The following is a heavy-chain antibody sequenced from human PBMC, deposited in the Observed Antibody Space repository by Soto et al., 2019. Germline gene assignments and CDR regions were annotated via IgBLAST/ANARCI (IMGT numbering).Heavy chain of an antibody. CDR1: GYSFPSYG. CDR3: VSLIMVRGPNYYALDV. D-gene: IGHD3-10*01. CDR2: IFPVDSDT. Sequence: VESLKISCKGSGYSFPSYGIGWVRQMPGKGLEWMGIIFPVDSDTRYSPSFQGQVTISADKSLSTAYLQWSSLKASDTAMYYCVSLIMVRGPNYYALDVWGQGTTVTVSS. V-gene: IGHV5-51*01. J-gene: IGHJ6*02.